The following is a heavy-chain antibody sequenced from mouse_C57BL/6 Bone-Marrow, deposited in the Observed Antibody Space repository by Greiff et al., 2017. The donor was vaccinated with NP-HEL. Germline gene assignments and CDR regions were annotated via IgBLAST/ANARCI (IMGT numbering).Heavy chain of an antibody. J-gene: IGHJ2*01. CDR3: GRRGYDGYYLDF. CDR2: IRSKSNNSAT. D-gene: IGHD2-3*01. CDR1: GFSFNTYA. Sequence: EVMLVESGGGLVQPKGSLKLSCAASGFSFNTYAMNWVRQPPGKGLEWVARIRSKSNNSATYYADSLKYTFTISRAESESKLYLQMNNLKTEDTAMYYCGRRGYDGYYLDFGGQGTTLTVSS. V-gene: IGHV10-1*01.